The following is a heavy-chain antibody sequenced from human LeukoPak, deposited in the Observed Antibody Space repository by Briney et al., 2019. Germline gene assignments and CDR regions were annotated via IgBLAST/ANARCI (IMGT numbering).Heavy chain of an antibody. CDR3: GKTTTGYSSGRYPGWPVDY. D-gene: IGHD6-19*01. CDR2: ISGSGGST. Sequence: QSGGSLRLSCAASGFTFSSYAMSWVRQAPGKGLEWVSAISGSGGSTYYADSVKGRFTISRDNSKNTLYLQMNSLRAEDTAVYYCGKTTTGYSSGRYPGWPVDYWGQGTLVTVSS. CDR1: GFTFSSYA. J-gene: IGHJ4*02. V-gene: IGHV3-23*01.